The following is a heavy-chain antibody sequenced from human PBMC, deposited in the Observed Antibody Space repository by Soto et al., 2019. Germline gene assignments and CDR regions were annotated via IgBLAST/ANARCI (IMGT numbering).Heavy chain of an antibody. J-gene: IGHJ6*02. Sequence: PGESLKISCKGSGYSFTSYWIGWVRQMPGKGLEWMGIIYPGDSDTRYSPSFQGQVTISADKSISTAYLQWSSLKASDTAMYYCARPRSSSRNYYGMDGWGQGNTVTFSS. CDR1: GYSFTSYW. CDR3: ARPRSSSRNYYGMDG. CDR2: IYPGDSDT. V-gene: IGHV5-51*01. D-gene: IGHD6-13*01.